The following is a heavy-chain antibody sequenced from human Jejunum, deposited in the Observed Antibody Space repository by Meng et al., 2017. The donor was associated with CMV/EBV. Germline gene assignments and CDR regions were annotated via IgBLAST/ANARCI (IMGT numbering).Heavy chain of an antibody. CDR1: GYTFTSYA. Sequence: VRLVQSGSELKKPGASVKVSFKASGYTFTSYAMNWVRQAPGQGLEWMGWINTNTGNPTYAQGFTGRFVFSLDTSVSTAYLQISSLKAEDTAVYYCARETLGYCSSTSCYIGPPDYWGQGTLVTASS. CDR2: INTNTGNP. CDR3: ARETLGYCSSTSCYIGPPDY. V-gene: IGHV7-4-1*02. J-gene: IGHJ4*02. D-gene: IGHD2-2*01.